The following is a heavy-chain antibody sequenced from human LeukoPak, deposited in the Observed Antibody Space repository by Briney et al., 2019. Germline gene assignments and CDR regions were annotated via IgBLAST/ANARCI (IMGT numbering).Heavy chain of an antibody. CDR3: ASAASAARYNWFDP. J-gene: IGHJ5*02. CDR2: ISYDGSNK. Sequence: PGRSLRLSCAASGFTFSSYAIHWVRQAPGKGLEWVAVISYDGSNKYYADSVKGRFTISRDNSKNTLYLQMNSLRAEDTAVYYCASAASAARYNWFDPWGQGTLVTVSS. D-gene: IGHD2-15*01. CDR1: GFTFSSYA. V-gene: IGHV3-30*01.